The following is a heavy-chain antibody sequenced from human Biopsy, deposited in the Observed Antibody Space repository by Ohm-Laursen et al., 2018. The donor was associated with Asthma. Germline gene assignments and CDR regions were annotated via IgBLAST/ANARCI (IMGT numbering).Heavy chain of an antibody. Sequence: GASVKVSCNASGYTFINYAIHWVRQAPGQRLEWMGWINAGNGNTKYSQKFQGRVTITRDTSARTAYMDLSSLRSEDTAVYYCARTYYDFLTGQVNDVFAIWGQGTMVTVSS. CDR3: ARTYYDFLTGQVNDVFAI. V-gene: IGHV1-3*01. J-gene: IGHJ3*02. CDR2: INAGNGNT. CDR1: GYTFINYA. D-gene: IGHD3-9*01.